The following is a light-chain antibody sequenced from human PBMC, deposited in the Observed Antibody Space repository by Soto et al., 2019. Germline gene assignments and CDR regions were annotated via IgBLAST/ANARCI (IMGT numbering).Light chain of an antibody. V-gene: IGLV2-14*01. J-gene: IGLJ1*01. CDR1: STDIGGYNY. CDR3: SSYTGSSTLDYV. Sequence: QSVLTQPASVSGSPGQSITISCTGTSTDIGGYNYVSWYQQHPGKAPKLIIYEVSDRPSGVSNRFSGSKSGNTASLTISGLQAEDEADYYCSSYTGSSTLDYVFGTGTKVTVL. CDR2: EVS.